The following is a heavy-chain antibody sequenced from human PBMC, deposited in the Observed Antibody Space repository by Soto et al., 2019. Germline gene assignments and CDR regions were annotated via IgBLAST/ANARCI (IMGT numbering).Heavy chain of an antibody. J-gene: IGHJ4*02. CDR2: IYNDGTYA. D-gene: IGHD3-16*01. CDR3: AISQDRGGRTTFIY. V-gene: IGHV3-74*01. Sequence: GGSLRLSCAGSGFTFNMYWMHWVRQVPGKGPVWVARIYNDGTYADYADSVKGRFTISRDNAKDTLYLQMNDLRAGDTAVYYCAISQDRGGRTTFIYWGQGTQVTVSS. CDR1: GFTFNMYW.